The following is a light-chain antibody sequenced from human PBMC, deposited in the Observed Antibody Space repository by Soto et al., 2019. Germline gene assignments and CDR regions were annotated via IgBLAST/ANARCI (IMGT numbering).Light chain of an antibody. CDR2: EVS. J-gene: IGLJ1*01. V-gene: IGLV2-14*01. CDR3: SSYTGISTPPYV. CDR1: SSDIGDYNY. Sequence: QSVLTQPASVSGSPGQSITISCTGTSSDIGDYNYVSWYQQHPGKAPKLMIYEVSNRPSGVSSRFSGSKSGNTASLTISGLQAEDEADYYCSSYTGISTPPYVLGTGTKVTVL.